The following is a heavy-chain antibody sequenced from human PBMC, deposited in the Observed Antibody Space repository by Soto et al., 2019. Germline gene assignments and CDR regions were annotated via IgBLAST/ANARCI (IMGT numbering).Heavy chain of an antibody. CDR3: ARDLGIVGATGAFDI. J-gene: IGHJ3*02. CDR2: IIPIFGTA. Sequence: SVKVSCKASGGTFSSYAISWVRQAPGQGLEWMGGIIPIFGTANYAQKFQGRVTITADESTSTAYMELSSLRSEDTAVYYCARDLGIVGATGAFDIWGQGTMVTVSS. V-gene: IGHV1-69*13. CDR1: GGTFSSYA. D-gene: IGHD1-26*01.